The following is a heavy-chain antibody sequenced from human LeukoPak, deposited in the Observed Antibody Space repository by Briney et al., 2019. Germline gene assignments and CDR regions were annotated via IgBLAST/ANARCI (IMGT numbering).Heavy chain of an antibody. Sequence: GGSLRLSCAASGFTVSSNYMGWVRQAPGKGLEWVSVIYSGGSTYYADSVKGRFTISRDNSKNTLYLQMNSLRAEDTAVYYCAKDLLDIVVVVAASYYYYGMDVWGQGTTVTVSS. D-gene: IGHD2-15*01. V-gene: IGHV3-53*05. CDR1: GFTVSSNY. J-gene: IGHJ6*02. CDR3: AKDLLDIVVVVAASYYYYGMDV. CDR2: IYSGGST.